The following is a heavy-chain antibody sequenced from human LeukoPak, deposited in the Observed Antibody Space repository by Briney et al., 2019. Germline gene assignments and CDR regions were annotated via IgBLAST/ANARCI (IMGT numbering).Heavy chain of an antibody. V-gene: IGHV3-30*18. CDR3: AKDDAGLPDY. J-gene: IGHJ4*02. CDR2: ISYDGSKV. Sequence: GGSLRLSCTASGYTFSNYGMHWVRQGPGKGLEWVAVISYDGSKVFYGDFVKGRFTISRDDSRDTVYLQMHSLRVEDMAVYYCAKDDAGLPDYWGQGTLVTVSS. D-gene: IGHD2-15*01. CDR1: GYTFSNYG.